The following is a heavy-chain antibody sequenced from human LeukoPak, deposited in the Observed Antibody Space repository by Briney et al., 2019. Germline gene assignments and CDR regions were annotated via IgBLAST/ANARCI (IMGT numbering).Heavy chain of an antibody. D-gene: IGHD6-13*01. V-gene: IGHV3-21*01. CDR2: ISSSSSYI. CDR3: TRVLAAAANALDI. CDR1: GFTFSSYS. J-gene: IGHJ3*02. Sequence: PGGSLRLSCAASGFTFSSYSMNWVRQAPGKGLEWVSSISSSSSYIHYADSVKGRFTISRDNAKNPLYLQMNSLRAEDTAVYYCTRVLAAAANALDIWGQRTMVTVSS.